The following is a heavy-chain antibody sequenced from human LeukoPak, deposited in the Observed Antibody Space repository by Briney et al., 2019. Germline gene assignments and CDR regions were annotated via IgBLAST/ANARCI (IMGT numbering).Heavy chain of an antibody. CDR2: IYYSGST. V-gene: IGHV4-59*11. J-gene: IGHJ6*03. CDR1: GGSISSHY. CDR3: ARGVGVYDFWSGYYSSFYYYYYMDV. Sequence: SETLSLTCTVSGGSISSHYWSWIRQPPGKGLEWIGYIYYSGSTNYNPSLKSRVTISVDTSKNQFSLKLSSVTAADTAVYYCARGVGVYDFWSGYYSSFYYYYYMDVWGKGTTDTVSS. D-gene: IGHD3-3*01.